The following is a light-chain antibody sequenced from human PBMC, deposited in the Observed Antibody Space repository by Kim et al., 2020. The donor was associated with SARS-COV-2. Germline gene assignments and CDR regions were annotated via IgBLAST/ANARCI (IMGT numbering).Light chain of an antibody. V-gene: IGLV3-1*01. CDR1: KLGDKY. CDR3: QAWDSSTGVV. J-gene: IGLJ2*01. CDR2: QDS. Sequence: SYELTQPPSVSVSPGQTASITCSGDKLGDKYACWYQQKPGQPPVLVIYQDSKRPSGIPERFSGSNSGNTATLTISGTQAMDEADYYCQAWDSSTGVVFGGGTQLTVL.